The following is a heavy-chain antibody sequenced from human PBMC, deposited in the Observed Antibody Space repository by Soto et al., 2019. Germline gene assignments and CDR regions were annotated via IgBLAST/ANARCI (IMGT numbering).Heavy chain of an antibody. V-gene: IGHV1-69*02. Sequence: QVQLVQSGAEVKRPGSSVKVSCKASGDTFTFYSINWVRQAPGLGLEWMGRINPILSMSNYAQRFQGRVTMTADKSTSTAYMELSSLRXXXXXXXXXXXXXXXXXXXXXXXGQGALVTVSS. CDR3: XXXXXXXXXXXXX. CDR1: GDTFTFYS. J-gene: IGHJ4*02. CDR2: INPILSMS.